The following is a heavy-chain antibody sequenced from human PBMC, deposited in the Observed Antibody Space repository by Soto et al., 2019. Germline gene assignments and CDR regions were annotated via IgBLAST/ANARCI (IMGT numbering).Heavy chain of an antibody. CDR1: GFSLTTRGVG. V-gene: IGHV2-5*02. CDR3: AHIPNYYQYDWFDP. J-gene: IGHJ5*02. CDR2: IYWDDDK. D-gene: IGHD3-16*01. Sequence: QITLKESGPTLVKPTQTLTLTCTFSGFSLTTRGVGVGWIRQPPGKALACLALIYWDDDKRYSPSLQSRLSITKDTSKNQVVLTMTNVDPLDTATYYCAHIPNYYQYDWFDPWGQGTLVSVSS.